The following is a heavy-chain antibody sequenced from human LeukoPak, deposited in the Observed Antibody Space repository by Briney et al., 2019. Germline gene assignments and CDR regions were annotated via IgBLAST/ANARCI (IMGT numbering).Heavy chain of an antibody. CDR2: INPSGGST. D-gene: IGHD3-10*01. CDR1: GYTLTSYY. CDR3: ARDRRAMVRGVIINWFDP. J-gene: IGHJ5*02. V-gene: IGHV1-46*01. Sequence: ASVKVSCKASGYTLTSYYMHWVRQAPGQGLEWMGIINPSGGSTSYAQKFQGRVTMTRDTSTSTVYMELSSLRSEDTAVYYCARDRRAMVRGVIINWFDPWGQGTLVTVSS.